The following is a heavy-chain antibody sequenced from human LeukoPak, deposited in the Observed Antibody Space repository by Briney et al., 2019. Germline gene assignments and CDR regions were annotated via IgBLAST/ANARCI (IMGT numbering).Heavy chain of an antibody. CDR1: GLTFSSYA. D-gene: IGHD1-26*01. V-gene: IGHV3-23*01. CDR2: ISGSGGST. CDR3: AKDSSGSYYHHYYFDY. J-gene: IGHJ4*02. Sequence: GGSLRLSCAASGLTFSSYAMSWVRQAPGKGLEWVSAISGSGGSTYYADSVKGRFTISRDNSKNTLYLQMNSLRAEDTAVYYCAKDSSGSYYHHYYFDYWGQGTLVTVSS.